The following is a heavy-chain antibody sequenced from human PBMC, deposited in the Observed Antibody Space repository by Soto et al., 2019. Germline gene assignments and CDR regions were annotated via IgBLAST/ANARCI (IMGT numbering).Heavy chain of an antibody. CDR3: ARGSHNTADSSGWLWVRQGDYYYMDA. Sequence: GASVKVSCKVSGYTLTELSMHWVRQAPGKGLEWMGGFDPEDGETIYAQKFQGRVTMTEDTSISTAYMELSRLRSDDTAVYYCARGSHNTADSSGWLWVRQGDYYYMDAWGQGTTVTVSS. CDR1: GYTLTELS. J-gene: IGHJ6*02. D-gene: IGHD6-19*01. V-gene: IGHV1-24*01. CDR2: FDPEDGET.